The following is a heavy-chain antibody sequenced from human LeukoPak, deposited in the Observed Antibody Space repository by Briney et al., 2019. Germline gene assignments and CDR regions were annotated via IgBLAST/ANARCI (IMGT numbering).Heavy chain of an antibody. CDR3: ARDLSITLLRGVIE. V-gene: IGHV3-11*04. Sequence: GGSLRLSCAASGFTFSDYYMNWVRQAPGKGLVWLSYISSSGSTTYYADSVKGRFTISRDNAKNSLYLQMNSLRAEDTAVYYCARDLSITLLRGVIEWGQGTLVTVSS. CDR1: GFTFSDYY. D-gene: IGHD3-10*01. J-gene: IGHJ4*02. CDR2: ISSSGSTT.